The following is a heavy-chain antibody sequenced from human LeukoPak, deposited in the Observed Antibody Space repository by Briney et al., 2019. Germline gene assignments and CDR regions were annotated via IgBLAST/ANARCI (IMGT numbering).Heavy chain of an antibody. V-gene: IGHV4-59*01. CDR1: GGSISSYY. Sequence: SETLSLTCTASGGSISSYYWSWIRQPPGKGLEWIGYIYYSGSTNYNPSLKSRVTISVDTSKNQFSLKLSSVTAADTAVYYCARDLGVNYYGSGTADGMDVWGQGTTVTVSS. J-gene: IGHJ6*02. CDR2: IYYSGST. D-gene: IGHD3-10*01. CDR3: ARDLGVNYYGSGTADGMDV.